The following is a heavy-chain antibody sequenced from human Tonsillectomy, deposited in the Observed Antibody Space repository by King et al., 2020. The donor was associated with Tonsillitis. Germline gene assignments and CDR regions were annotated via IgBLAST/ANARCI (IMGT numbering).Heavy chain of an antibody. CDR1: GYTFTDYY. J-gene: IGHJ4*02. Sequence: QLVQSGTEVKKPGASVKVSCKASGYTFTDYYMHWVRQAPGQGLEWMGWINPNSGRTNYAQKFQGWVTMTRDTSISTAYMELSRLTSDDTAVYYCASGRMAAADTGLFDYWGQGTLVIVSS. CDR2: INPNSGRT. D-gene: IGHD6-13*01. CDR3: ASGRMAAADTGLFDY. V-gene: IGHV1-2*04.